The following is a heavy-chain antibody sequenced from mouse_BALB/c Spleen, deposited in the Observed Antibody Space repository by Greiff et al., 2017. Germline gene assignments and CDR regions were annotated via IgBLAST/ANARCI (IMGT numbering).Heavy chain of an antibody. CDR1: GYTFTSYG. CDR3: ARGPYYDYDGGGYYFDY. D-gene: IGHD2-4*01. Sequence: QVQLKQSGPELVKPGASVKISCKASGYTFTSYGINWVKQRPGQGLEWIGYIYPGSGGTAYNQKFKGKATLTADKSSSTVYMQLSSLTSEDSAIYFCARGPYYDYDGGGYYFDYWGQGTTLTVSS. CDR2: IYPGSGGT. V-gene: IGHV1-77*01. J-gene: IGHJ2*01.